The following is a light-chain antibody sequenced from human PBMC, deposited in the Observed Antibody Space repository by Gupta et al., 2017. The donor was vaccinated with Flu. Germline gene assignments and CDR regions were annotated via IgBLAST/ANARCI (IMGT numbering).Light chain of an antibody. V-gene: IGKV3-11*01. J-gene: IGKJ3*01. CDR3: HHRDNWPPLST. Sequence: RATLSCRASQSISGCLTWYQQKPGQTPRLLIFDASHRDTDIPARFSGSGSGTDFTLTISSLEPEDFAVYYCHHRDNWPPLSTFGPGTKVDI. CDR2: DAS. CDR1: QSISGC.